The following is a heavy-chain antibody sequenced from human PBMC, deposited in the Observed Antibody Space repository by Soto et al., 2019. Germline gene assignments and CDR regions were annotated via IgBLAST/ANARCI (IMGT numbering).Heavy chain of an antibody. CDR3: ATVGRVVPVGSFRGDFNYYYYMDV. J-gene: IGHJ6*03. V-gene: IGHV3-74*01. CDR2: INTDGRTT. Sequence: EVQLVESGGGLVQPGGSLRLSCAASGFTFSGYWMHWVRQAPGKGLVWVSRINTDGRTTSYADSVKGRFTISRDNAKNTLYQPMSSLRAEDRAVYYCATVGRVVPVGSFRGDFNYYYYMDVWGKGTTVTVSS. D-gene: IGHD2-2*01. CDR1: GFTFSGYW.